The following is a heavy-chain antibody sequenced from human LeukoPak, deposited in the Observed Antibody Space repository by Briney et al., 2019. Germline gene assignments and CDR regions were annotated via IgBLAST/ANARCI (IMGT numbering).Heavy chain of an antibody. J-gene: IGHJ6*03. CDR3: AREINYYFYMDV. Sequence: GGSLRLSCAASGFTFSDYTFHWVREAPGNGLEWVAVISDGGANTYYADSVKGRFTVSRDTSKNTLYLQMTSLRAEDTAVYYCAREINYYFYMDVWGRGTTVAVS. V-gene: IGHV3-30*01. CDR1: GFTFSDYT. CDR2: ISDGGANT.